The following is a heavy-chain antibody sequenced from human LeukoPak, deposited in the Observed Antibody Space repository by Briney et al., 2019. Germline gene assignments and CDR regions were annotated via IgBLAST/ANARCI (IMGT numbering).Heavy chain of an antibody. J-gene: IGHJ4*02. CDR3: VREIWWRFDY. D-gene: IGHD5-12*01. CDR2: IKPDGSEK. V-gene: IGHV3-7*01. CDR1: GFNFINHY. Sequence: PGGSLRLSCSASGFNFINHYMSWVRQAPGKGLECVAKIKPDGSEKYYVDSVKGRLTISRDNSKNSLFLHLNSLGAEDTAVCYCVREIWWRFDYWGQGSLVTVSS.